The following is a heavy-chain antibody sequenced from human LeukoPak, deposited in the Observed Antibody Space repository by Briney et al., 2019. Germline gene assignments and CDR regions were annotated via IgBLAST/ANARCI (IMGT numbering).Heavy chain of an antibody. CDR1: GGSINTHY. CDR2: LHSDGST. CDR3: ARGGIVLPFDY. D-gene: IGHD2-8*01. J-gene: IGHJ4*02. V-gene: IGHV4-59*11. Sequence: SETLSLTCTVSGGSINTHYWSWIRQPPGKGLEWIGYLHSDGSTNYNPSFKSRVSTSVETSKNQFSLKLSSVTAADTAVYYCARGGIVLPFDYWGQGTLVTVSS.